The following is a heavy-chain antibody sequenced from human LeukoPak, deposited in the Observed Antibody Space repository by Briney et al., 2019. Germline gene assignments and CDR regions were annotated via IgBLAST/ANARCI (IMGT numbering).Heavy chain of an antibody. CDR3: ARHYYGSGNSDENFFDP. D-gene: IGHD3-10*01. Sequence: SETLSLTCTVSNGSITNSYSYWGWVRQSPGKGLEWIGSMYYTGTTYYDPSLRRRATISLDTSDNQFSLKLYSVTAADTAVYYCARHYYGSGNSDENFFDPWGQGTLVTVSS. CDR1: NGSITNSYSY. J-gene: IGHJ5*02. CDR2: MYYTGTT. V-gene: IGHV4-39*07.